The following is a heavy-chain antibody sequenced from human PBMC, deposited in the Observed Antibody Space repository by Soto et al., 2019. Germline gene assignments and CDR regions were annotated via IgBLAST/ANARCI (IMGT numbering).Heavy chain of an antibody. D-gene: IGHD6-6*01. CDR1: GFSIISDDYY. V-gene: IGHV4-30-4*01. Sequence: QVQLQESGPGLVKPSQTLSLTCTVSGFSIISDDYYWSWIRQPPGKGLEWIGYIYYSGRTAYNPSLKSRIIISIDTSKNQFSLDLSSVSATDTAVYFCARELSNSPDYFGWGQGTLVTVSS. CDR3: ARELSNSPDYFG. CDR2: IYYSGRT. J-gene: IGHJ4*02.